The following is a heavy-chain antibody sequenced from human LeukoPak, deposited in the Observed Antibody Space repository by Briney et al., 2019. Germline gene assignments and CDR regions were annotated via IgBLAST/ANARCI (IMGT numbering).Heavy chain of an antibody. CDR3: ARDSTYYYGSGSYDY. Sequence: GGSLRLSCAASGFTFGSYSMNWVRQAPGKGLEWVSSISSSSSYIYYADSVKGRFTISRDNAKNSLYLQMNSLRAEDTAVYYCARDSTYYYGSGSYDYWGQGTLVTVSS. CDR2: ISSSSSYI. CDR1: GFTFGSYS. V-gene: IGHV3-21*01. D-gene: IGHD3-10*01. J-gene: IGHJ4*02.